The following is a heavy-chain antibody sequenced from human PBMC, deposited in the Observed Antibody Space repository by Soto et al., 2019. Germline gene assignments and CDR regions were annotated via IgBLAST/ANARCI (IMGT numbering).Heavy chain of an antibody. Sequence: QVQLVQSGAEVKKPGASVKVSCKASGYTFTSYDINWVRQDNGQGIEWMGWMNPNSGNTGYAQKFQGRGNMSRNTSITTDYMELSSLRSDDTAVYYGTSERSLGADYWGQGYLVTFSS. V-gene: IGHV1-8*01. CDR2: MNPNSGNT. CDR1: GYTFTSYD. J-gene: IGHJ4*02. D-gene: IGHD3-16*01. CDR3: TSERSLGADY.